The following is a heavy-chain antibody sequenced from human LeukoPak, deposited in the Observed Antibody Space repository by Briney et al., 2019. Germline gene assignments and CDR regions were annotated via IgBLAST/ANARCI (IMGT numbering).Heavy chain of an antibody. CDR2: INHSGST. CDR3: ARGIVVVITTDYFDY. J-gene: IGHJ4*02. CDR1: GGSFSGYY. D-gene: IGHD3-22*01. V-gene: IGHV4-34*01. Sequence: PSETLSLTCAVDGGSFSGYYWSWIRQPPGKGLEWIGEINHSGSTNYNPSLKSRVTISVDTSKNQFSLKLSSVTAADTAVYYCARGIVVVITTDYFDYWGQGTLVTVSS.